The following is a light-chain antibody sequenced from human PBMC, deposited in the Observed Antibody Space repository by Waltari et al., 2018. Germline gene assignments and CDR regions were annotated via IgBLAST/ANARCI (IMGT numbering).Light chain of an antibody. CDR2: EVS. CDR1: SSDVGCYNY. Sequence: QSALTQHASVPGSPGQSITISCTGTSSDVGCYNYVSWYQQHPGNAPRLMIYEVSNRPSGVSNRFSGSKSGNTASLTISGLQAEDEADYYCSSYTSSSTYVFGTGTKVTVL. CDR3: SSYTSSSTYV. J-gene: IGLJ1*01. V-gene: IGLV2-14*01.